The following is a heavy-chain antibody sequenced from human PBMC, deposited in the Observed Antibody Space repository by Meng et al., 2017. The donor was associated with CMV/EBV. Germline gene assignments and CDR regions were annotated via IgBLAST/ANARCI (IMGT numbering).Heavy chain of an antibody. CDR2: IYYSGST. J-gene: IGHJ6*02. CDR3: ARGREYYGSGRGYYYYYYGMDV. D-gene: IGHD3-10*01. V-gene: IGHV4-61*01. CDR1: GGSVSSGSYY. Sequence: GSLRLSCTVSGGSVSSGSYYWSWIRPPPGKGLEWIGYIYYSGSTNYNPSLKSRVTISVDTSKNQFSLKLSSVTAADTAVYYCARGREYYGSGRGYYYYYYGMDVWGQGTTVTVSS.